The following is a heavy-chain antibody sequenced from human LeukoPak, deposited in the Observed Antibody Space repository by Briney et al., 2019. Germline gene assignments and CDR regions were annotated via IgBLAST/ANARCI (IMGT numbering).Heavy chain of an antibody. V-gene: IGHV3-66*01. CDR2: IYSGGNT. J-gene: IGHJ4*02. D-gene: IGHD3-22*01. CDR1: GFTVSSNY. Sequence: GGSLRLSCAASGFTVSSNYMSWVRQAPGKGLECVSVIYSGGNTYYADSVKGRVTISRDKSKNTLYLQMNSLRAEDTAVYYCARKTDSGGQGDYWGPGTLVTVSS. CDR3: ARKTDSGGQGDY.